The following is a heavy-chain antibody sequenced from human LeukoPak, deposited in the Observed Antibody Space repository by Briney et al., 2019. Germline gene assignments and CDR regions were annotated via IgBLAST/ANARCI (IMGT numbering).Heavy chain of an antibody. V-gene: IGHV3-23*01. J-gene: IGHJ5*02. Sequence: GGSLRLSCAASGFTLSSYSMNWVRQAPGKGLEWVSAITGSGGYTYNADSVKGRFTISRDNSKNTLYLQMNSLRAEDTAVYYCAKVGVAGGYYWFDPWGQGTLVTVSS. CDR3: AKVGVAGGYYWFDP. CDR1: GFTLSSYS. CDR2: ITGSGGYT. D-gene: IGHD6-19*01.